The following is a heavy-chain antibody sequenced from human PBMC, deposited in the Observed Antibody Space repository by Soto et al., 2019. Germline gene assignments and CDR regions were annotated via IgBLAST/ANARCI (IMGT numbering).Heavy chain of an antibody. CDR2: IEQNGGEA. J-gene: IGHJ4*02. Sequence: EVRLVESGGGLVQPGGSLRLSCAASGFTFTSYWISWVRQAPGKGLEGGASIEQNGGEAYYVDSVTGRFTISRDNAKNSLYLEMSSLRAEDRAVYYCAASADTGYIFDFWGQGTLVTVSS. CDR3: AASADTGYIFDF. CDR1: GFTFTSYW. V-gene: IGHV3-7*01. D-gene: IGHD3-9*01.